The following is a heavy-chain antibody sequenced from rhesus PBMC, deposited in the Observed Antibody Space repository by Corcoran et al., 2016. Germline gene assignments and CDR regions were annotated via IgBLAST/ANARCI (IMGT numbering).Heavy chain of an antibody. Sequence: QVQLQESGPGVVKPSETLSLTCAVSGGSISSGYDRSWIRQPPGKGLECIGYIYGSSGSTNYNPSLKNRVTISKDASKNQFSLKLSSVTAADTAVYYCARDIAAAGTGFDYWGQGVLVTVSS. D-gene: IGHD6-25*01. CDR2: IYGSSGST. CDR1: GGSISSGYD. CDR3: ARDIAAAGTGFDY. J-gene: IGHJ4*01. V-gene: IGHV4-76*01.